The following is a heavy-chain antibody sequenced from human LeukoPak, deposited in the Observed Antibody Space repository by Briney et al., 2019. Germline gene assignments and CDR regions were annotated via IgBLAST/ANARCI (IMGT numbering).Heavy chain of an antibody. CDR2: IYTSGAT. J-gene: IGHJ4*02. CDR1: SGSISGHY. V-gene: IGHV4-4*07. D-gene: IGHD1-1*01. CDR3: ARGELERYYFDY. Sequence: SETLSLTCTVTSGSISGHYWSWIRQPAGKEMQWIGRIYTSGATNYNPSLKSRVTMSIDTSKKEFTLKLTSVTAADTAVYYCARGELERYYFDYWGQGTLVTVSS.